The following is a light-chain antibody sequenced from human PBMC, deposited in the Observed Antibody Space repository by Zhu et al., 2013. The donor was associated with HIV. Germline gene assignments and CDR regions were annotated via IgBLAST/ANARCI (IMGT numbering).Light chain of an antibody. CDR1: NIGSRN. Sequence: SYELTQPLSVSVALGQTARITCGGNNIGSRNVHWYQQKPGQAPVLVIYRDTNRPSGIPERFSGSNSRNTATLTISRAQAGDEADYSCQVWDSNTVIFGGGTKLTVL. V-gene: IGLV3-9*01. J-gene: IGLJ2*01. CDR3: QVWDSNTVI. CDR2: RDT.